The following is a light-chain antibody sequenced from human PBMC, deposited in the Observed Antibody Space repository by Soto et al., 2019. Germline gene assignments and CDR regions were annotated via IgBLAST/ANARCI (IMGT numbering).Light chain of an antibody. V-gene: IGLV2-14*01. CDR2: DIT. CDR1: SSDVGAYIF. CDR3: VSFTTSKSYV. J-gene: IGLJ1*01. Sequence: QSALTQHASVSGSPGQSITISCTGTSSDVGAYIFVSWYQQYPGKAPKLMIYDITNRPSGVSNRFSGSKAGNTASLTISGLQAEDEADYYCVSFTTSKSYVFGTGTKVTVL.